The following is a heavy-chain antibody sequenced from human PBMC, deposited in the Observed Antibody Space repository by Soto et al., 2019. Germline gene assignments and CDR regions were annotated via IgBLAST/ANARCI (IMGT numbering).Heavy chain of an antibody. Sequence: SETLSLTCTVSGGSISSYYWSWIGQPPGKGLEWIGYIYYSGSTNYNPSLKSRVTISVDTSKNQFSLKLSSVTAADTAVYYCARERTTSDAFDIWGQGTMVTVSS. CDR3: ARERTTSDAFDI. CDR1: GGSISSYY. V-gene: IGHV4-59*01. J-gene: IGHJ3*02. CDR2: IYYSGST. D-gene: IGHD1-26*01.